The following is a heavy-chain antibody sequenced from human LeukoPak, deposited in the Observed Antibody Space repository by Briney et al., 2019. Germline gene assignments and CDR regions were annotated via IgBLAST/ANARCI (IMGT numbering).Heavy chain of an antibody. D-gene: IGHD4-11*01. CDR2: INPNSGGT. J-gene: IGHJ5*02. V-gene: IGHV1-2*02. CDR1: GYTFTGYY. CDR3: ARENDYSNYVT. Sequence: GASVKVSCKASGYTFTGYYMHWVRQAPGQVLVWMGWINPNSGGTNYAQKFQGRVTMTRDTSISTAYMELSRLRSDDTAVYYCARENDYSNYVTWGQGTLVTVSS.